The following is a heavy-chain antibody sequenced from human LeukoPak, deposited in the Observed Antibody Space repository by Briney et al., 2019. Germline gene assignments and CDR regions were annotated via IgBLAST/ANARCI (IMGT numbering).Heavy chain of an antibody. V-gene: IGHV4-59*01. CDR2: IYYSGST. Sequence: PSETLSLTCTVSGGSISSYYWSWIRQPPGKGLEWIGDIYYSGSTNYNPSLKSRVTISVDTSKNQFSLKVSSVTAADTAVYYCARAPGNDYYPYYYMDVWGKGTTVTVSS. CDR1: GGSISSYY. J-gene: IGHJ6*03. D-gene: IGHD4/OR15-4a*01. CDR3: ARAPGNDYYPYYYMDV.